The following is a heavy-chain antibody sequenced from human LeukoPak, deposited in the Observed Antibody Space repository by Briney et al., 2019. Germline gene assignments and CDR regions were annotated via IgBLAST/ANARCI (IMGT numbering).Heavy chain of an antibody. Sequence: GGSLRLSCAASGFTFSSYAMSWVRQAPGKGLEWVSAISSSGGSTYYADPVKGRFTISGDNSKNTLYLQMNSLRAEDTAVYYCAKIPWGMVRGTWGYFDYWGQGTLVTVSS. J-gene: IGHJ4*02. CDR3: AKIPWGMVRGTWGYFDY. V-gene: IGHV3-23*01. D-gene: IGHD3-10*01. CDR1: GFTFSSYA. CDR2: ISSSGGST.